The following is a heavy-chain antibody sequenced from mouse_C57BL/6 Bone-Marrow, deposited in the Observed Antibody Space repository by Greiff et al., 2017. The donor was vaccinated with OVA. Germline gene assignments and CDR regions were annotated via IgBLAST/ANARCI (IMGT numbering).Heavy chain of an antibody. D-gene: IGHD1-1*01. CDR2: IWSGGST. V-gene: IGHV2-2*01. CDR1: GFSLTSYG. J-gene: IGHJ4*01. Sequence: QVQLKESGPGLVQPSQSLSITCTVSGFSLTSYGVHWVRQSPGKGLEWLGVIWSGGSTDYNAAFISRLSISKDNSKSQVFFKMNSLQADDTAIYYCASSSPLYGSSKDYAMDYWGQGTSVTVSS. CDR3: ASSSPLYGSSKDYAMDY.